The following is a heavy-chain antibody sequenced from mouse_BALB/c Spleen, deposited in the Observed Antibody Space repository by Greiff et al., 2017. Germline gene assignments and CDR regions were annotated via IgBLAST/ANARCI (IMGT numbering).Heavy chain of an antibody. J-gene: IGHJ3*01. Sequence: VQLVESGPGLVAPSQSLSITCTVSGFSLTSYGVHWVRQPPGKGLEWLGVIWAGGSTNYNSALMSRLSISKDNSKSQVFLKMNSLQTDDTAMYYCAREGYDYEAWFAYWGQGTLVTVSA. D-gene: IGHD2-4*01. CDR2: IWAGGST. CDR3: AREGYDYEAWFAY. CDR1: GFSLTSYG. V-gene: IGHV2-9*02.